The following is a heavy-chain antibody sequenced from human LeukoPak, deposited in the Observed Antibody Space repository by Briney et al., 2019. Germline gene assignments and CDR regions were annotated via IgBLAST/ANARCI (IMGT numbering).Heavy chain of an antibody. CDR3: TVRNGYYGLYWFDP. V-gene: IGHV3-49*04. CDR2: IRSKAYGGTT. J-gene: IGHJ5*02. CDR1: GFTFSSYA. Sequence: PGGSLTLSCAASGFTFSSYALSWVRQGPGQGLEGVGFIRSKAYGGTTEYAASVKGRFTISRDDSKSIAYLQMNSLKTEDTAVYYCTVRNGYYGLYWFDPWGQGTLVTVSS. D-gene: IGHD3-3*01.